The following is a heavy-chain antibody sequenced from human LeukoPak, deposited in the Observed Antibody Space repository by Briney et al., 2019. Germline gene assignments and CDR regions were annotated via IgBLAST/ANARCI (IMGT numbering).Heavy chain of an antibody. D-gene: IGHD3-16*01. J-gene: IGHJ4*02. CDR2: ITTSDGNT. CDR1: GFTFSSYT. V-gene: IGHV3-23*01. CDR3: AKDGGLWVSAQWGHY. Sequence: GGSLRLSCAASGFTFSSYTMSWVRQAPGKGLEWVSTITTSDGNTYYADSVKGRFTVSRDNSKNTLFLQMNSLRAEDTAVYYCAKDGGLWVSAQWGHYWGRGTLVTVSS.